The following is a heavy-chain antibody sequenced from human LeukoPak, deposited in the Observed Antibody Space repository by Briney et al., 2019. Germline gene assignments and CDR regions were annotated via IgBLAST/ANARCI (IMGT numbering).Heavy chain of an antibody. V-gene: IGHV3-23*01. CDR2: ISGSGGSS. Sequence: GGSLRLSCAASGFTFSSYAMSWVRQAPGKGLEWVSAISGSGGSSYYADSVKGRFTISRDNSKNTLYLQMNSLRAEDTAVYYCAKGARRSGWYEYFDYWGQGTLVTVSS. J-gene: IGHJ4*02. D-gene: IGHD6-19*01. CDR3: AKGARRSGWYEYFDY. CDR1: GFTFSSYA.